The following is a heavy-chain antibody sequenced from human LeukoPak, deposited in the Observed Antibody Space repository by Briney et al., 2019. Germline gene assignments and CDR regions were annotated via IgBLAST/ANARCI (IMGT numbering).Heavy chain of an antibody. CDR3: AKDSSSGDPYYLDY. J-gene: IGHJ4*02. D-gene: IGHD6-6*01. V-gene: IGHV3-53*01. CDR2: MYDGGAT. Sequence: GGSLRLSCAVSGFTVSGDYMSWVRQAPGKGLEWVSVMYDGGATYYADSVKGRFTISRDNSKNTLYLQMNSLRAEDTAVYYCAKDSSSGDPYYLDYWGQGTLVTVSS. CDR1: GFTVSGDY.